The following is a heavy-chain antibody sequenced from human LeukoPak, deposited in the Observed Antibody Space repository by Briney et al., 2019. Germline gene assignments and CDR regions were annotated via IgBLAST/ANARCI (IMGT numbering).Heavy chain of an antibody. D-gene: IGHD3-22*01. J-gene: IGHJ4*02. CDR2: IYPGDSDT. V-gene: IGHV5-51*01. Sequence: GESLKISCKGSGYSFTSYWIGWVRQMPGKGLEWMGIIYPGDSDTRYSPSFQGQVTISADKSISTAYLRWSSLKASDTAMYYCASSPYYYDSSPYYFDYWGQGTLVTVSS. CDR3: ASSPYYYDSSPYYFDY. CDR1: GYSFTSYW.